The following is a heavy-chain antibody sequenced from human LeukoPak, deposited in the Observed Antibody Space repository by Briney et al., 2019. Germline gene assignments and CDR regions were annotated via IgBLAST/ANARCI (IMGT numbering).Heavy chain of an antibody. CDR3: AKVGIAARSFDYYYGMDV. J-gene: IGHJ6*02. D-gene: IGHD6-6*01. CDR1: GFTFSSYA. Sequence: GGSLRLSCAASGFTFSSYAMSWVRQAPGKGLEWVSAISGSGGSTYYADSVKGRFTISRDNSKNTLYLQMNSLRAEDTAVYYCAKVGIAARSFDYYYGMDVWGQGTTVTVSS. V-gene: IGHV3-23*01. CDR2: ISGSGGST.